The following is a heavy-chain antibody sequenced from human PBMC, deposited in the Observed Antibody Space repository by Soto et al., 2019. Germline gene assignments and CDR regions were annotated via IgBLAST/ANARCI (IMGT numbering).Heavy chain of an antibody. J-gene: IGHJ6*02. Sequence: SETLSLTCAGYGGSFSGYYWSWIRQTPGKGLEWLGEINHRGSTNYNPSLESRVTISVDTSRTPFSLKLSSVTAAYTAVYYCARGEAPQWFTKGYYGMDVWGQGTTVTVSS. CDR3: ARGEAPQWFTKGYYGMDV. V-gene: IGHV4-34*01. CDR2: INHRGST. CDR1: GGSFSGYY. D-gene: IGHD2-8*01.